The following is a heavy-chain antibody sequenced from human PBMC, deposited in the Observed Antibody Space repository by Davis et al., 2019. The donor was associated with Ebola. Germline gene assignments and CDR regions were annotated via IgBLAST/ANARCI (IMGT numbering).Heavy chain of an antibody. Sequence: GESLKISCTASGFTFYNAWMNWVRQAPGKGLEWVSGMNGSVGNIGSSDYTDSVRGRFFISRDDSKNTLYLQMNRLTVEDTAVYYCVKGNGDYWGQGTLVTVSS. V-gene: IGHV3-23*01. CDR2: MNGSVGNIGSS. CDR1: GFTFYNAW. J-gene: IGHJ4*02. CDR3: VKGNGDY.